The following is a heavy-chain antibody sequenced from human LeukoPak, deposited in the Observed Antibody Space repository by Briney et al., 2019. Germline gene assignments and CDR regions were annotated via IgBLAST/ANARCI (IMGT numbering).Heavy chain of an antibody. V-gene: IGHV3-9*01. CDR1: GFIFDDYA. CDR3: ARFKAGIAAAGT. J-gene: IGHJ4*02. D-gene: IGHD6-13*01. Sequence: GGSLRLSCAASGFIFDDYAMHWVRQAPGKGLEWVSGISWNSGSIGYADSVKGRFTISRDNAKNSLYLQMNSLRAEDTAVYYCARFKAGIAAAGTWGQGTLVTVSS. CDR2: ISWNSGSI.